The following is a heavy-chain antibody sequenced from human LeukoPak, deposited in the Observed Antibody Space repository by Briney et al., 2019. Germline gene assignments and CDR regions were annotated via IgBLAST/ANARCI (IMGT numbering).Heavy chain of an antibody. CDR1: GFTFCSYA. D-gene: IGHD2-15*01. CDR2: ISGSSVNT. Sequence: GGSLRLSCVAPGFTFCSYAMSWVRKAPGKGLKWVSAISGSSVNTYYAESVRGRVTISRDNSKNTLYLRIKILRAEDTAVYYFANAPFRRNSVVRVSGRHNYFDYWGQGTLVTVSS. J-gene: IGHJ4*02. CDR3: ANAPFRRNSVVRVSGRHNYFDY. V-gene: IGHV3-23*01.